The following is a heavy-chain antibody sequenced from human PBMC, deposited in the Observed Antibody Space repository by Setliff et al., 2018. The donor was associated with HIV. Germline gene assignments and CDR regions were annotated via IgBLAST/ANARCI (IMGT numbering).Heavy chain of an antibody. V-gene: IGHV3-30*02. D-gene: IGHD4-17*01. J-gene: IGHJ3*02. Sequence: GGSLRLSCAASGFTFSTYGMHWVRQAPGKGLEWVAFIRYDDTFKHYVDSVKGRFTISRDNSKNTVSLQMNSLRVEDTAVSYCAKVLPSHTDGAFDIWGQGTMVTVSS. CDR2: IRYDDTFK. CDR3: AKVLPSHTDGAFDI. CDR1: GFTFSTYG.